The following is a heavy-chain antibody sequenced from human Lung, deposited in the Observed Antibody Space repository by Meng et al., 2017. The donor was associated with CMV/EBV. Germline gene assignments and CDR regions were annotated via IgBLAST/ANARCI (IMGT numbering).Heavy chain of an antibody. CDR2: ISGSGGRT. D-gene: IGHD6-13*01. CDR3: ARGEFSWYDNWFDP. Sequence: ETXSLXCAASGFIFSDYGMSWVRQVPGKGLEWLSGISGSGGRTYYAESIKGRFTIYRDNAKKSLYLQMNSLRAEDTAVYYCARGEFSWYDNWFDPWGQGXLVTVSS. V-gene: IGHV3-23*01. J-gene: IGHJ5*02. CDR1: GFIFSDYG.